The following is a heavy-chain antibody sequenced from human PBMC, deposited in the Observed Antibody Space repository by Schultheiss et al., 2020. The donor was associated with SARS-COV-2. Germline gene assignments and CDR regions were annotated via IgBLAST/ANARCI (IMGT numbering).Heavy chain of an antibody. CDR2: ISSNGGST. D-gene: IGHD6-19*01. J-gene: IGHJ4*02. V-gene: IGHV3-64*01. Sequence: GGSLRLSCSASGFTFKNYAMHWVRQAPGKGLEYVSAISSNGGSTYYANSVKGRFTISRDNSKNTLYLQMGSLRAEDMAVYYCARADGANIAVAGTPFDYWGQGTLVTVSS. CDR1: GFTFKNYA. CDR3: ARADGANIAVAGTPFDY.